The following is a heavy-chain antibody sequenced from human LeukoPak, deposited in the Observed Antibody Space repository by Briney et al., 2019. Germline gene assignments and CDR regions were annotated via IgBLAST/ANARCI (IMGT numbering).Heavy chain of an antibody. CDR2: INPNSGGT. CDR1: GYTFTGYY. V-gene: IGHV1-2*02. CDR3: ARAPITMVRGAWNWFDP. D-gene: IGHD3-10*01. J-gene: IGHJ5*02. Sequence: GASVKVSCKASGYTFTGYYMHWVRQAPGQGLEWMGWINPNSGGTNYAQKFQGRVTMTRDTSISTAYMELSRLRSDDTAVYYCARAPITMVRGAWNWFDPWGQGTLVTVSS.